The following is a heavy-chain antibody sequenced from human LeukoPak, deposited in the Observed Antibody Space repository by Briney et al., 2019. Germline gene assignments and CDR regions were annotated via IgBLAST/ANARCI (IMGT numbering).Heavy chain of an antibody. J-gene: IGHJ4*02. V-gene: IGHV1-8*01. CDR2: MNPNSGNT. CDR3: ARAQEDYYGSTLDY. Sequence: GASVKVSCKASGYTFTSYDINWVRQATGQGLEWMGWMNPNSGNTGYAQKFQGRVTMTRNTSISTAYMELSSLRAEDTAVYYCARAQEDYYGSTLDYWGQGTLVTVSS. CDR1: GYTFTSYD. D-gene: IGHD3-22*01.